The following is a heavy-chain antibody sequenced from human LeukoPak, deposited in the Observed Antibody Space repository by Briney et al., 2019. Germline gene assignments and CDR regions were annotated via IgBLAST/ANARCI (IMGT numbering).Heavy chain of an antibody. CDR2: IIPIFGTA. J-gene: IGHJ4*02. CDR3: ARERYDSSGYPGQE. V-gene: IGHV1-69*01. D-gene: IGHD3-22*01. CDR1: GGTFSIYA. Sequence: SVTVSFTASGGTFSIYAISWVRQAPGQGLEWMGGIIPIFGTANYAQKFQGRVTITADESTSTAYMELSSLRSEDTAVYYCARERYDSSGYPGQEWGQGTLVTVSS.